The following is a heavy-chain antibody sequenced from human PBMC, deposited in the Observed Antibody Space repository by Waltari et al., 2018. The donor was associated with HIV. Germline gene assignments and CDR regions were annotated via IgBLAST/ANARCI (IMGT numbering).Heavy chain of an antibody. CDR3: AGRSPARRLNWFDP. Sequence: EVQLVESGGGLVQHGGSLRLSCAASGFTFSSYWMSWVRQAPGKGLEWVANIKQDGSEKYYVDSTKGRFTISRDNAKNSLYLQINSLRAEDTAVYYCAGRSPARRLNWFDPWGQGTLVIVSS. J-gene: IGHJ5*02. CDR2: IKQDGSEK. CDR1: GFTFSSYW. D-gene: IGHD2-8*01. V-gene: IGHV3-7*01.